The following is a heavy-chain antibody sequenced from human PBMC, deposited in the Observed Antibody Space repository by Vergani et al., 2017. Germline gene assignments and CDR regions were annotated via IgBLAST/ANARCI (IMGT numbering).Heavy chain of an antibody. V-gene: IGHV4-61*02. Sequence: QVQLQESGPGLVKPSLTLSLTCTVSGGSISSGSYYWSWIRQPAGKGLEWIGRIYTSGSTNYNPSLKSRVTISVDTSKNQFSLKLSSVTAADTAVYYCARVAAAAGTDAFDIWGQGTMVTVSS. J-gene: IGHJ3*02. CDR3: ARVAAAAGTDAFDI. D-gene: IGHD6-13*01. CDR2: IYTSGST. CDR1: GGSISSGSYY.